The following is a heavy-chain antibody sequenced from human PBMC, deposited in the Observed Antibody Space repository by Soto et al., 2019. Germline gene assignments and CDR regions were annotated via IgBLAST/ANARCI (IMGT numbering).Heavy chain of an antibody. D-gene: IGHD2-15*01. CDR3: ARAYIVVVVAANWFDP. Sequence: ASVKVSFKASGYTFTSYGISWVRQAPGQGLEWMGWISAYNGNTKYSQKFQGRVTLTRDTSASTAYMELSSLRSEDTAVYYCARAYIVVVVAANWFDPWGQGTLVTVSS. J-gene: IGHJ5*02. V-gene: IGHV1-18*01. CDR1: GYTFTSYG. CDR2: ISAYNGNT.